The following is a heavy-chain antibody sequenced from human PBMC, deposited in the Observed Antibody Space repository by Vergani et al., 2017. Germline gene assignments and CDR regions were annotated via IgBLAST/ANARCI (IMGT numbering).Heavy chain of an antibody. J-gene: IGHJ4*02. Sequence: QVQLQESGPGLVKPSETLSLTCTVPGGSISSYYWSWIRQPPGKGLEWIGYIYYSGSTNYNPSLKSRVTISVDTSKNQFSLKLSSVTAADAAVYYCAREGVGDYAVGFWGQGTLVTVSS. V-gene: IGHV4-59*12. CDR2: IYYSGST. CDR3: AREGVGDYAVGF. CDR1: GGSISSYY. D-gene: IGHD4-17*01.